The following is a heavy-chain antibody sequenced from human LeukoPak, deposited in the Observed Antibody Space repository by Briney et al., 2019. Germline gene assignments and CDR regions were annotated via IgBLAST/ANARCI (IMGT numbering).Heavy chain of an antibody. CDR2: IIPILGIA. CDR3: ARGTLYMDV. D-gene: IGHD1-1*01. V-gene: IGHV1-69*10. Sequence: ASVKVSCKTSGYTFTRYGVSWVQQAPGQGLEWMGWIIPILGIANYAQKIQGRVTITADKSTSTAYMELSSLRSEDTAVYYCARGTLYMDVWGKGTTVTVSS. J-gene: IGHJ6*03. CDR1: GYTFTRYG.